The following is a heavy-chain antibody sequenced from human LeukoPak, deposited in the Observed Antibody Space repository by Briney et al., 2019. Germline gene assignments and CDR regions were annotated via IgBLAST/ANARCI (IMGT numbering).Heavy chain of an antibody. CDR1: GLTFSSYA. CDR2: ISGSGGST. CDR3: AGEEGYCSSTSCYPFDY. Sequence: GGSLRLSCAASGLTFSSYAMSWVRQAPGKGLEWVSAISGSGGSTYYADSVKGRFTISRDNSKNTLYLQMNSLRAEDTAVYYCAGEEGYCSSTSCYPFDYWGQGTLVTVSS. J-gene: IGHJ4*02. D-gene: IGHD2-2*01. V-gene: IGHV3-23*01.